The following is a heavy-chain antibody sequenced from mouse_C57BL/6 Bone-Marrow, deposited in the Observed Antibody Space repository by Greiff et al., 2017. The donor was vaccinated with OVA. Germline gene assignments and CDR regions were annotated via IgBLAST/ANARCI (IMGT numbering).Heavy chain of an antibody. CDR2: ISDGGSYT. V-gene: IGHV5-4*01. D-gene: IGHD1-1*01. Sequence: EVQLVESGGGLVKPGGSLKLSCAASGFTFSSYAMSWVRQTPEKRLEWVATISDGGSYTYYPDNVKGRFTISRDNAKNNLYLQMSHLKSEDTAMYYCARGLLLRTWYFDVWGTETTVTVSS. J-gene: IGHJ1*03. CDR1: GFTFSSYA. CDR3: ARGLLLRTWYFDV.